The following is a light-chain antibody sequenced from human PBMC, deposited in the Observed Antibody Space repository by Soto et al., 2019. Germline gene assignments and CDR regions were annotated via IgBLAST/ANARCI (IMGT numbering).Light chain of an antibody. CDR3: CSYTGWRTIVV. CDR1: SSDIGSYNL. V-gene: IGLV2-23*02. J-gene: IGLJ3*02. Sequence: QSVLSQPASVSGSPGQSVTISCTGTSSDIGSYNLVSWYQHHPGQAPKLVIYEVTRRPSVVSNRFSGSKSGNTASLTIAGLQADDEGDYYCCSYTGWRTIVVFGRGTKLTVL. CDR2: EVT.